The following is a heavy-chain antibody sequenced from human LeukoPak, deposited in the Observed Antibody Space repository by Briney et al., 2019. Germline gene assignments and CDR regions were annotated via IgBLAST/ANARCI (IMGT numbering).Heavy chain of an antibody. CDR3: ARGNAPGYCSGGSCYLEFDY. J-gene: IGHJ4*02. CDR2: INPNSGGT. Sequence: ASVKVSCKASGYTFTGYYMHWVRQAPGQGLEWMGRINPNSGGTNYAQKFQGRVTMTRDTSISTAYVELSRLRSDDTAVYYCARGNAPGYCSGGSCYLEFDYWGQGTLVTVSS. V-gene: IGHV1-2*06. CDR1: GYTFTGYY. D-gene: IGHD2-15*01.